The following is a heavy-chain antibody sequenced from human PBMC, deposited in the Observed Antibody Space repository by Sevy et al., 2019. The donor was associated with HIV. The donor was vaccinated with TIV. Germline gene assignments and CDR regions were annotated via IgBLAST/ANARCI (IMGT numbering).Heavy chain of an antibody. CDR3: ARDRGEILSSAFDY. V-gene: IGHV3-30*02. CDR2: VRFDGSFR. Sequence: GGSLRLSCEASEFTFSSYGMHWVRQAPGKGLEWVAFVRFDGSFRTYARSVKGRFSISRDNSKNTVYLQMNSLRAEDTAIYYCARDRGEILSSAFDYWGQGTLVTVSS. D-gene: IGHD3-16*01. CDR1: EFTFSSYG. J-gene: IGHJ4*02.